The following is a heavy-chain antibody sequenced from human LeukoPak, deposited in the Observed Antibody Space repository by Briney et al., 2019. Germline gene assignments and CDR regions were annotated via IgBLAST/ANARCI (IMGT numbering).Heavy chain of an antibody. J-gene: IGHJ4*02. Sequence: SETLSLTCTVSGVFISTYYWSWIRQPPGKGLEWIGFISYSGSTYHNPSLKGRVTMSVDTSKNQFSLNLRSVTAADTAVYYCARGRYSYGFWGQGILVTVSS. CDR1: GVFISTYY. CDR3: ARGRYSYGF. D-gene: IGHD5-18*01. V-gene: IGHV4-59*01. CDR2: ISYSGST.